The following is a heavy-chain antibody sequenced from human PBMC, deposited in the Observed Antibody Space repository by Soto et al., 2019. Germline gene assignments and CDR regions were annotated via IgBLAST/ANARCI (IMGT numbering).Heavy chain of an antibody. V-gene: IGHV3-21*04. CDR1: GFTFSIDS. CDR2: ISGDGAYI. J-gene: IGHJ3*02. D-gene: IGHD6-19*01. Sequence: GGSLRLSCAASGFTFSIDSMNWVRQAPGKGLEWVSSISGDGAYIYYADSVKGRFTISRDNARNSLYLQMNSLRAEDTAVYYCAKDQWLVLVVAFDIWGQGTMVTVSS. CDR3: AKDQWLVLVVAFDI.